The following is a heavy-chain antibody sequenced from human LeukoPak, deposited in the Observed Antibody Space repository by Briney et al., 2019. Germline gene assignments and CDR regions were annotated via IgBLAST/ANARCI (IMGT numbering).Heavy chain of an antibody. CDR2: INPNSGGP. D-gene: IGHD1-26*01. CDR3: ATWDDWYFDL. J-gene: IGHJ2*01. CDR1: GYTFTGYY. Sequence: GASVKVSCKASGYTFTGYYMHWVRQAPGQGLEWMGWINPNSGGPNYAQKLQGRVTMTTDTSTSTAYMELRSLRSDDTAVYYCATWDDWYFDLWGRGTLVTVSS. V-gene: IGHV1-2*02.